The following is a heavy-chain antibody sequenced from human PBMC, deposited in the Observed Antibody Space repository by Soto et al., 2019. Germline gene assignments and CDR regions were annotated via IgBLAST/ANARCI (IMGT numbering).Heavy chain of an antibody. CDR2: ISSGSDYT. CDR1: GFTFSSYS. V-gene: IGHV3-21*01. J-gene: IGHJ3*01. CDR3: ARSPVGDAFNV. Sequence: EVQLVESGGGLVKPGGSLRLSCAASGFTFSSYSMNWVRQAPGKGLEWVSSISSGSDYTFYADSVKGRFTISRDNAKNSLFLQMNSLTAEDTAVNYCARSPVGDAFNVWGQGTVVTVSS.